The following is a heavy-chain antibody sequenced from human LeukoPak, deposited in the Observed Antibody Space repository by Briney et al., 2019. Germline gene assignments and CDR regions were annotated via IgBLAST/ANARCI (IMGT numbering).Heavy chain of an antibody. CDR3: ARQAVHYYYGMDV. CDR1: GYTFTSYW. D-gene: IGHD6-25*01. J-gene: IGHJ6*02. V-gene: IGHV5-10-1*01. Sequence: PGESLRISCKGSGYTFTSYWISWVRQMPGKGLEWMGRIDPTDSYTNYSPSFEGHVTMSADRSISTACLQWSSLKASDTALYYCARQAVHYYYGMDVWGQGTTVTVSS. CDR2: IDPTDSYT.